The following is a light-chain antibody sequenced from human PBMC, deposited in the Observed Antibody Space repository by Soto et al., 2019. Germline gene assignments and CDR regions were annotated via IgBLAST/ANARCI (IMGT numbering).Light chain of an antibody. CDR2: DVN. CDR1: SSDVGGYNY. J-gene: IGLJ2*01. V-gene: IGLV2-14*03. Sequence: QSALTQPASVSGSAGLSITISCTGASSDVGGYNYVSWYQQHPGKAPKLMIYDVNNRPSGVSNRFSGSKSGNTASLTISGLQAEDEADYYCSSYTSSSTLVFGGGTQLTV. CDR3: SSYTSSSTLV.